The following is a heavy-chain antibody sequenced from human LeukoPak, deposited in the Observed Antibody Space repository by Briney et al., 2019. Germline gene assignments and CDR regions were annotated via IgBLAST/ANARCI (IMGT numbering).Heavy chain of an antibody. J-gene: IGHJ4*02. V-gene: IGHV4-59*01. Sequence: SETLSLTCTVSGGSISSYYWSWIRQPPGKGLEWIGYIYYSGSTNYNPSLKSRVTTSVDTSKNQFSLKLSSVTAADTAVYYCARGGLSRAAGTGEFDYWGQGTLVTVSS. CDR1: GGSISSYY. CDR3: ARGGLSRAAGTGEFDY. CDR2: IYYSGST. D-gene: IGHD6-13*01.